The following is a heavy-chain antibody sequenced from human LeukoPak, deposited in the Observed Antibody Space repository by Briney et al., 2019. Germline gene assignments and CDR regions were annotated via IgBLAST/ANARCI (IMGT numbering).Heavy chain of an antibody. CDR2: IYYSGST. CDR1: GDSISSYY. V-gene: IGHV4-59*08. CDR3: ARPRVAAAGTGGDLYWYFDL. Sequence: SETLSLTCTVSGDSISSYYWSWIRQPPGKGLEWIGYIYYSGSTNYNPSLKSRVTISVDTSKNQFSLKLSSVTAADTAVYYCARPRVAAAGTGGDLYWYFDLWGRGTLVTVSS. J-gene: IGHJ2*01. D-gene: IGHD6-13*01.